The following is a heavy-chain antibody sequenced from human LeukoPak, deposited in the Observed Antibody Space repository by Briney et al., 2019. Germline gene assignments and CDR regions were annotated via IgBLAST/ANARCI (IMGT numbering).Heavy chain of an antibody. CDR2: INLNSGGT. J-gene: IGHJ4*02. CDR3: AREGPLGYCSSTSCYSFDY. D-gene: IGHD2-2*02. CDR1: GYTFTGYY. V-gene: IGHV1-2*02. Sequence: ASVKVSCKASGYTFTGYYMHWVRQAPGQGLEWMGWINLNSGGTNYAQKFQGRVTMTRDTSISTAYMELSRLRSDATAMYYCAREGPLGYCSSTSCYSFDYWGQGTLVTVSS.